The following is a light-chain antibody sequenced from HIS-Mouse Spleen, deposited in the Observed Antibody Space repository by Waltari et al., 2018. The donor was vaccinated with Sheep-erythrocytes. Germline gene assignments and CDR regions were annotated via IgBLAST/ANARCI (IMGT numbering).Light chain of an antibody. CDR2: SNN. J-gene: IGLJ2*01. CDR3: AAWDDSLNGVV. Sequence: QSVLTQPHSASGTPGQRVTISCSGSSSNIGSNTVNWYQQLPGTAPKLLIYSNNQRTSGVPDRFFGSKSGTSASLAISGLQSEEEADYYCAAWDDSLNGVVFGGGTKLTVL. CDR1: SSNIGSNT. V-gene: IGLV1-44*01.